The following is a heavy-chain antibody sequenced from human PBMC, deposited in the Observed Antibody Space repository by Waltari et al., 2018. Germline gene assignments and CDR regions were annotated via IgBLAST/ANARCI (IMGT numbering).Heavy chain of an antibody. CDR1: GFTFSSYS. CDR3: AREGSGPYGMDV. J-gene: IGHJ6*02. Sequence: EVQLVESGGGLVQPGGSLRLSCVASGFTFSSYSMNWARQAPGKGLEWVSYITSSRSNIHYADSVKGRFTISRDNAKNSLYLQMNSLRAEDTAIYYCAREGSGPYGMDVWGQGTTVTVSS. D-gene: IGHD3-10*01. CDR2: ITSSRSNI. V-gene: IGHV3-48*01.